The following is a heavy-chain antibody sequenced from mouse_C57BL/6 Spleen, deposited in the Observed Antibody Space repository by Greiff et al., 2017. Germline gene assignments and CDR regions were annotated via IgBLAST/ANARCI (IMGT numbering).Heavy chain of an antibody. D-gene: IGHD1-1*01. CDR1: GYTFTDYY. CDR3: ARYYGSSYYAMDY. V-gene: IGHV1-26*01. J-gene: IGHJ4*01. Sequence: EVQLQQSGPELVKPGASVKISCKASGYTFTDYYMNWVKQSHGKSLEWIGDITPNNGGTSYNQNVKGKATLTVDKSSSTAYMELRSLTSEDSAVYYCARYYGSSYYAMDYWGQGTSVTVSS. CDR2: ITPNNGGT.